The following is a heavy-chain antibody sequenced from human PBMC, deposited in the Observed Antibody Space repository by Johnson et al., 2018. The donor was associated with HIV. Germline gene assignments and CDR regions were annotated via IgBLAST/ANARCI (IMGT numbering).Heavy chain of an antibody. J-gene: IGHJ3*02. V-gene: IGHV3-33*06. CDR2: IWYDGTNK. D-gene: IGHD6-13*01. Sequence: QMQLVESGGGLVKPGGSLRLSCEASGFTFSSYGMHWVRQAPGKGLEWVALIWYDGTNKYYADSVKGRFTISRDNSKNTLFLQMNSLRAEDTAGYYCAKNSSSWYDDAFDIWGQGTMVTVSS. CDR3: AKNSSSWYDDAFDI. CDR1: GFTFSSYG.